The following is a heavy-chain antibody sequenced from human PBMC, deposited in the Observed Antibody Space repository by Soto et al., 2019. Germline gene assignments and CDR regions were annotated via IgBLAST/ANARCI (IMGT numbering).Heavy chain of an antibody. CDR1: RYRFTSFW. D-gene: IGHD5-12*01. J-gene: IGHJ5*02. V-gene: IGHV5-51*01. CDR2: IYPGDADI. CDR3: ARGIEMARIGWFDP. Sequence: GESLKICCKGSRYRFTSFWIGWVRQMPGKGLEWLGIIYPGDADIRYTPSFQGQVTMSADKSISTAYLQWSSLKASDTAIYYCARGIEMARIGWFDPWGQGTLVTVSS.